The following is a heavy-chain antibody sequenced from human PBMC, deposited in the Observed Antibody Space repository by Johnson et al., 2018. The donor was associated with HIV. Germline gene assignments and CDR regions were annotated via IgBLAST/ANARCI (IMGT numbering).Heavy chain of an antibody. V-gene: IGHV3-30*04. CDR1: GFTFSSYA. CDR2: ISYDGSNK. Sequence: QVLLVESGGGVVQTGRSLRLSCAASGFTFSSYAIHWVRQAPGKGLEWVAAISYDGSNKYYADSVKGRFTISRDNAKNTLYLQMNSLRAEDTAVYYCARKVVVVAAAAGDAFDIWGQGTMVTVSS. D-gene: IGHD2-15*01. J-gene: IGHJ3*02. CDR3: ARKVVVVAAAAGDAFDI.